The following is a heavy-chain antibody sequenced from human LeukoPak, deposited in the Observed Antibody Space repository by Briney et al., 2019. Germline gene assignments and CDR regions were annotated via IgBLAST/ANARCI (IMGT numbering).Heavy chain of an antibody. Sequence: KLGESLKISCQGTGYSFTSYWIGWMRQMPGKGLEWIGMIYPGDSDTSCSPSFQGQVTISADKSISTAYLQWSSLKASDTAMYYCARALGVVAATRRSYYYYGMDVWGQGTTVAVSS. D-gene: IGHD2-15*01. V-gene: IGHV5-51*01. CDR2: IYPGDSDT. CDR1: GYSFTSYW. CDR3: ARALGVVAATRRSYYYYGMDV. J-gene: IGHJ6*02.